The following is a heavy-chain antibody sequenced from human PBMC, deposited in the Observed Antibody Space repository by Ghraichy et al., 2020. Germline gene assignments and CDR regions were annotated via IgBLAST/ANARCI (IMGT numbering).Heavy chain of an antibody. J-gene: IGHJ4*02. V-gene: IGHV4-31*03. CDR2: IFYSGSA. CDR1: SASISTAGHF. CDR3: ARYNFASGTYSCLDY. Sequence: SQTLSLTCTVSSASISTAGHFWSWIRQHPGQGPEWIGYIFYSGSAYYNPSLKSRVTISVDTSRSQFSLKLSSVTAADTAVYYCARYNFASGTYSCLDYWGQGMLVTVSA. D-gene: IGHD3-10*01.